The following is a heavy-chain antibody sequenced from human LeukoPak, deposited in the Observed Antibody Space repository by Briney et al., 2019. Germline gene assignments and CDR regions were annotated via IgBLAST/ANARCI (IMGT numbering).Heavy chain of an antibody. CDR2: IIPIFGTA. CDR3: ARVSHRRFLEWSPNYYYYYMDV. J-gene: IGHJ6*03. Sequence: GASVKVSFTASGGTFSSYAISWVRQAPGQGLEWMGGIIPIFGTANYAQKFQGRVTITADKSTSTAYMELSSLRSEDTAVYYCARVSHRRFLEWSPNYYYYYMDVWGKGTTVTVSS. CDR1: GGTFSSYA. V-gene: IGHV1-69*06. D-gene: IGHD3-3*01.